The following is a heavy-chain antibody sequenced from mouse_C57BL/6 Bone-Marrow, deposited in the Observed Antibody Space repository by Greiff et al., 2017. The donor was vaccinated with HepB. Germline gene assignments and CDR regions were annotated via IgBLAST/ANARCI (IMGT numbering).Heavy chain of an antibody. Sequence: VHVKQSGPELVKPGASVKISCKASGYSFTDYNMNWVKQSNGKSLEWIGVINPNYGTTSYNQKFKGKATLTVDQSSSTAYMQLNSLTSEDSAVYYCARRRGYDVGAMDYWGQGTSVTVSS. CDR1: GYSFTDYN. J-gene: IGHJ4*01. CDR3: ARRRGYDVGAMDY. V-gene: IGHV1-39*01. CDR2: INPNYGTT. D-gene: IGHD2-2*01.